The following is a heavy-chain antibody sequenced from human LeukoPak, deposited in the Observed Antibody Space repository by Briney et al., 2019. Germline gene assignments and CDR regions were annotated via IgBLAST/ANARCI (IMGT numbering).Heavy chain of an antibody. Sequence: GESLKISCKGSGYSFTSYWIGWVRQMPGKGLEWMGIIYPGDSDTRYSPSFQGQVTISADKSISTAYLQWSSLKASDTAMYYCARNVKDSGYDFGSDYWGQGTLVTVPS. J-gene: IGHJ4*02. D-gene: IGHD5-12*01. V-gene: IGHV5-51*01. CDR3: ARNVKDSGYDFGSDY. CDR2: IYPGDSDT. CDR1: GYSFTSYW.